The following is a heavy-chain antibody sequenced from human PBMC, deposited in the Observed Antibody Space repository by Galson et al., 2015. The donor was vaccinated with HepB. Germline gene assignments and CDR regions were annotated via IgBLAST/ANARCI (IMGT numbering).Heavy chain of an antibody. Sequence: QSGAEVKKPGESLKISCKGSGYSFTSYWIGWVRQMPGKGLEWMGIIYPGDSDTRYSPSFQGQVTISADKSISTAYLQWSSLKASDTAMYYCARLNSHCSSTSCSPRGHNWFDPWGQGTLVTVSS. CDR1: GYSFTSYW. V-gene: IGHV5-51*01. CDR3: ARLNSHCSSTSCSPRGHNWFDP. J-gene: IGHJ5*02. D-gene: IGHD2-2*01. CDR2: IYPGDSDT.